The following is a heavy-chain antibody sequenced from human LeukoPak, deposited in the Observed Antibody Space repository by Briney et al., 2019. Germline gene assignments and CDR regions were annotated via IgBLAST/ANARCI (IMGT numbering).Heavy chain of an antibody. V-gene: IGHV4-4*02. Sequence: SETLSLTCAVSGGSITSGNWWSWVRQPPGKGLEWIGEIYHSGSTNYNPSLKSRVTISVDKSKNQFSLILNSVTAADTAVYYCARGVPAAGSIRFDPWGHGTLVTVSS. D-gene: IGHD6-13*01. J-gene: IGHJ5*02. CDR2: IYHSGST. CDR1: GGSITSGNW. CDR3: ARGVPAAGSIRFDP.